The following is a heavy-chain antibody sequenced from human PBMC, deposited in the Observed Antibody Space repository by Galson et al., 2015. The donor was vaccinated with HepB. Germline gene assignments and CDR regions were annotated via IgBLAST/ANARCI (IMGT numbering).Heavy chain of an antibody. CDR2: TYYRSKWYN. V-gene: IGHV6-1*01. J-gene: IGHJ6*02. Sequence: CAISGDSVSSNSAAWNWIRQSPSRGLEWLGRTYYRSKWYNDYAVSVKSRITINPDTSKNQFSLQLNSVTPEDTAVYYCARVPSIAVAQDYYYYYDTDVWGQGTTVTVSS. CDR3: ARVPSIAVAQDYYYYYDTDV. D-gene: IGHD6-19*01. CDR1: GDSVSSNSAA.